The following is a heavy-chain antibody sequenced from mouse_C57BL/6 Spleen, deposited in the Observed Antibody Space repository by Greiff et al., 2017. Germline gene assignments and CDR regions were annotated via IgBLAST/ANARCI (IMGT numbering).Heavy chain of an antibody. CDR2: IDPSDSYT. CDR3: AREDPAY. Sequence: VQLQQPGAELVKPGASVKLSCKASGYTFTSYWMQWVKQRPGQGLEWIGEIDPSDSYTNYNQKFKGKATLTVDTSSSTAYMQLSSLTSEDSAVYYCAREDPAYWGQGTLVTVSA. J-gene: IGHJ3*01. V-gene: IGHV1-50*01. CDR1: GYTFTSYW.